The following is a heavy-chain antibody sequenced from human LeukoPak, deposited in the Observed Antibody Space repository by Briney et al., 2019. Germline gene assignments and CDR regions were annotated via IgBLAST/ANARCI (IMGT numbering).Heavy chain of an antibody. D-gene: IGHD1-7*01. CDR3: VRGYNRRLFTNYFDP. CDR2: MNPNDGDT. V-gene: IGHV1-8*01. Sequence: ASVKVSCKTSGYTFNTYDINWVRQALGQGLEWMGWMNPNDGDTDYAPKFRGRVTTTRNASISTAYMELSSLRSEDTAVYYCVRGYNRRLFTNYFDPWGQGSLVTVSS. J-gene: IGHJ5*02. CDR1: GYTFNTYD.